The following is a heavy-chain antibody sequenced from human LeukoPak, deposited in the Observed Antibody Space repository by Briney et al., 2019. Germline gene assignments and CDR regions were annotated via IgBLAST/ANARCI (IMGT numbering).Heavy chain of an antibody. CDR2: IYYSGST. CDR3: ARGGETTVTTFKTYYYYGMDV. V-gene: IGHV4-59*08. J-gene: IGHJ6*02. Sequence: SETLSLTCTVSGGSISSYYWSWIRQPPGKGLEWIGYIYYSGSTNYNPSLKSRVTISVDTSKNQFSLKLSSVTAADTAVYYCARGGETTVTTFKTYYYYGMDVWGQGTTVTVSS. CDR1: GGSISSYY. D-gene: IGHD4-17*01.